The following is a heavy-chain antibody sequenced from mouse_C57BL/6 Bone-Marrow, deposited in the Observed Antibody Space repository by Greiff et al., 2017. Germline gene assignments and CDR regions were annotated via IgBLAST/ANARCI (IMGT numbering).Heavy chain of an antibody. CDR1: GYTFTSYW. Sequence: VQLQQPGAELVKPGASVKLSCKASGYTFTSYWMHWVKQRPGRGLEWIGRIDPNSGGTKYNEKFKSKATLTVDKPSSTAYMQLSSLTAEDSAVYYCARRSLDSSGSAWFAYWGQGTTLTVSS. D-gene: IGHD3-2*02. CDR2: IDPNSGGT. V-gene: IGHV1-72*01. J-gene: IGHJ2*01. CDR3: ARRSLDSSGSAWFAY.